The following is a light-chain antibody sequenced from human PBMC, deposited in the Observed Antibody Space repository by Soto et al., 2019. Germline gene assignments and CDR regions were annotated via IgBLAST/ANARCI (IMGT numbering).Light chain of an antibody. J-gene: IGKJ4*01. CDR1: QGISSR. CDR3: QQANSFPLT. V-gene: IGKV1-12*01. CDR2: AAS. Sequence: DIPMTQSPSSVSASVGDRVTITCRASQGISSRLAWYQQKPGKAHNLLIYAASNLQSGVPSRFSGSVSETDFTLTIGSLQPEDCATYYCQQANSFPLTCGGGTKVEI.